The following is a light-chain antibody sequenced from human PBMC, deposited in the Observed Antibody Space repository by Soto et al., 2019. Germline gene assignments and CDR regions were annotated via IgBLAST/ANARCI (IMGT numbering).Light chain of an antibody. CDR1: SSNIGNNY. CDR2: DNN. J-gene: IGLJ2*01. Sequence: QAVVTQPPSVSAAPGQKVTISCSGSSSNIGNNYVSWYQQLPGTAPKLLIYDNNKRPSGIPDRFSGSKSGTSATLGITGLQTGDEADYYCETRDSSLSAENVVFGGGTQLTVL. CDR3: ETRDSSLSAENVV. V-gene: IGLV1-51*01.